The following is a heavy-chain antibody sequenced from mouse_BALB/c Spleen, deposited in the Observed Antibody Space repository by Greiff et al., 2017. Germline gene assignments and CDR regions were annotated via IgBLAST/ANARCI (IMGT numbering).Heavy chain of an antibody. CDR2: IWAGGST. CDR3: ARDYGSHYAMDY. J-gene: IGHJ4*01. V-gene: IGHV2-9*02. D-gene: IGHD1-1*01. Sequence: VMLVESGPGLVAPSQSLSITCTVSGFSLTSYGVHWVRQPPGKGLEWLGVIWAGGSTNYNSALMSRLSISKDNSKSQVFLKMNSLQTDDTAMYYCARDYGSHYAMDYWGQGTSVTVSS. CDR1: GFSLTSYG.